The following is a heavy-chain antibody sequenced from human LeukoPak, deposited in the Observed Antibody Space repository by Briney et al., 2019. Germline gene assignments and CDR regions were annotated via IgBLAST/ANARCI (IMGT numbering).Heavy chain of an antibody. CDR2: IWYDGSNK. CDR1: GFTFSSYG. D-gene: IGHD3-10*01. V-gene: IGHV3-33*06. CDR3: AKSMVRGVIIQYDY. J-gene: IGHJ4*02. Sequence: PGGSLRLSCAASGFTFSSYGMHWVRQAPGKGLEWVAVIWYDGSNKYYADSVKGRFTISRDNSKNTLYLQMNSLRAEDTAVYYCAKSMVRGVIIQYDYWGQGTLVTVSS.